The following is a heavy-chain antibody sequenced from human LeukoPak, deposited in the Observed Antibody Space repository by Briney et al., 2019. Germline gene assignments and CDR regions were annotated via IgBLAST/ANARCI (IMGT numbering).Heavy chain of an antibody. V-gene: IGHV4-34*01. D-gene: IGHD6-19*01. CDR2: INHSGST. CDR1: GGSFSGYY. CDR3: ARGLGITSGWYRVYYFDY. J-gene: IGHJ4*02. Sequence: PSETLSLTCAVYGGSFSGYYWSWIRQPPGKGLEWIGEINHSGSTNYNPSLKSRVTISVDTSKNQCSLKLSSVTAADTAVYYCARGLGITSGWYRVYYFDYGGQGTLVTVSS.